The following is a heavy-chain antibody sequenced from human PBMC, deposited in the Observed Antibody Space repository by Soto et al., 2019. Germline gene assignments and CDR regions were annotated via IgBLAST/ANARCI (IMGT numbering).Heavy chain of an antibody. CDR2: IYYDGSGS. CDR3: VRDDCSGGTCYGGY. V-gene: IGHV3-33*01. D-gene: IGHD2-15*01. J-gene: IGHJ4*02. Sequence: QVQLVESGGGVVQPGGSLRLSCEASGFTFRDYGFHWVRQAPGKGLEWVAVIYYDGSGSDYEDSVRGRFILYRDISTNTLYLQMTSLRAEDTAVYYCVRDDCSGGTCYGGYWGQGTLGTVSS. CDR1: GFTFRDYG.